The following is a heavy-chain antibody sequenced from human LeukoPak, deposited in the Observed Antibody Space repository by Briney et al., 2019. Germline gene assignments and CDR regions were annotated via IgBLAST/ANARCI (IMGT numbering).Heavy chain of an antibody. CDR2: MNPNSGNT. Sequence: ASVKVSCKASGYTFTSYGINWVRQATGQGLEWMGWMNPNSGNTGYAQKFQGRVTMTRNTSISTAYMELSSLRSEDTAVYYCARGVPGSSGMDVWGQGTTVTVSS. CDR3: ARGVPGSSGMDV. CDR1: GYTFTSYG. J-gene: IGHJ6*02. D-gene: IGHD1-26*01. V-gene: IGHV1-8*01.